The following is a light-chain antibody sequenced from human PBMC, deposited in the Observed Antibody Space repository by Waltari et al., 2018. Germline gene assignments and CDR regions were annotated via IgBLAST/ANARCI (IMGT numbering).Light chain of an antibody. CDR2: EFN. J-gene: IGLJ2*01. V-gene: IGLV2-8*01. CDR3: CSYAGDNTLI. CDR1: SSDIGRHHY. Sequence: HSALTKPPSASGSPGQSVPISCTGTSSDIGRHHYVSWYRQHPGKAPKLMIYEFNKRPSGVPARFSGCKSGNTASLTVSGLQAEDESYYYCCSYAGDNTLIFGGGTKLTVL.